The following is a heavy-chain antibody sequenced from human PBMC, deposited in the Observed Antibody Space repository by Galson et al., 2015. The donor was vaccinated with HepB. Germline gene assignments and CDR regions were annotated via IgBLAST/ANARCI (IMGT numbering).Heavy chain of an antibody. CDR3: NKGIAARRGATGGMDV. Sequence: SLRLSCAASGFTFSNAWMGWVRQAPGKGLEWVGRIKSKTDGGTTDYAAPVKGRFTISRDDSKNTLYLQMNSLKTEDTAVYYCNKGIAARRGATGGMDVWGQGTTVTVSS. CDR2: IKSKTDGGTT. V-gene: IGHV3-15*01. CDR1: GFTFSNAW. D-gene: IGHD6-6*01. J-gene: IGHJ6*02.